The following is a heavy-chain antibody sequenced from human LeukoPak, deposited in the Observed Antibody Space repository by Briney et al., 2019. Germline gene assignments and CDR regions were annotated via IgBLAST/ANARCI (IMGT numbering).Heavy chain of an antibody. CDR2: ISAYNGNT. V-gene: IGHV1-18*01. CDR1: GYTFTSYG. D-gene: IGHD6-13*01. Sequence: GASVKISCKASGYTFTSYGISWVRQAPGQGLEWMGWISAYNGNTNYAQKLQGRVTMTTDTSTSTAYMELRSLRSDDTAVYYCARDLGIAAAGFPCYWGQGTLVTVSS. CDR3: ARDLGIAAAGFPCY. J-gene: IGHJ4*02.